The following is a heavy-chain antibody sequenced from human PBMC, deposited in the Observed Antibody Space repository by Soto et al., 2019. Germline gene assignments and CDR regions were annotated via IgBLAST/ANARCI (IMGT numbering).Heavy chain of an antibody. CDR3: ARAPQQLVLVWFDP. CDR2: INAGNGNA. Sequence: ASVKVSCKASGYTFTSYAMHWVRQAPGQRLEWMGWINAGNGNAKYSQKFQGRVTITRDTSASTAYMELSSLRSEDTAVYYCARAPQQLVLVWFDPWGQGTLVTVSS. D-gene: IGHD6-13*01. V-gene: IGHV1-3*01. J-gene: IGHJ5*02. CDR1: GYTFTSYA.